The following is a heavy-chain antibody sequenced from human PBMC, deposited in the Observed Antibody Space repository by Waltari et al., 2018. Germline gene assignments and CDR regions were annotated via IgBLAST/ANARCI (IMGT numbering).Heavy chain of an antibody. D-gene: IGHD4-17*01. CDR3: AKDFLRTTSYAFDI. J-gene: IGHJ3*02. CDR2: ISWNSGSI. V-gene: IGHV3-9*01. Sequence: EVQLVESGGGLVQPGRSLRLSCAASGFTFDDYAMPWVRQAPGKGLEWVSGISWNSGSIGYADSVKGRFTISRDNAKNSLYLQMNSLRAEDTALYYCAKDFLRTTSYAFDIWGQGTMVTVSS. CDR1: GFTFDDYA.